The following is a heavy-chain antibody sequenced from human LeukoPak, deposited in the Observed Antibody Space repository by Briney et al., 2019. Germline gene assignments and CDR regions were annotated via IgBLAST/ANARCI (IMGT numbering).Heavy chain of an antibody. CDR2: ISAYNGNA. V-gene: IGHV1-18*01. J-gene: IGHJ2*01. CDR1: GYTFSIYG. Sequence: ASVKVSCKASGYTFSIYGISWVRQAPGQGLEWMGWISAYNGNANYAQQFQGRVTMTPDASTSTAYMELRSLRSDDTAVYYCARDRYYDSSGYYRNWYFDLWGRGTLVTVSS. CDR3: ARDRYYDSSGYYRNWYFDL. D-gene: IGHD3-22*01.